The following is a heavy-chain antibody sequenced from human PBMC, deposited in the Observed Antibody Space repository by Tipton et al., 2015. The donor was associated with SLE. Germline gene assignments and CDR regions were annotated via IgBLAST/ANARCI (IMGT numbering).Heavy chain of an antibody. D-gene: IGHD3-3*01. V-gene: IGHV6-1*01. CDR2: TYYRSKWYN. CDR1: GDSVSSNSAA. CDR3: ARDRDTIFGLVIPFDY. Sequence: GLVKPSQTLSLTCAISGDSVSSNSAAWNWNRQSPSRGLEWLGRTYYRSKWYNDYAVSVKSRITINPDTSKNKFSLQLNSVSPEDTAVYSCARDRDTIFGLVIPFDYWGQGTLVTVSS. J-gene: IGHJ4*02.